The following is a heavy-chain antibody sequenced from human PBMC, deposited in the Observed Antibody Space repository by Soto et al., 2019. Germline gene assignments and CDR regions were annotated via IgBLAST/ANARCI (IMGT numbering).Heavy chain of an antibody. CDR3: ARGRGPYYDRSGSLGY. D-gene: IGHD3-22*01. J-gene: IGHJ4*02. CDR2: ISYDGSNK. CDR1: GFTFSSYA. Sequence: QVQLVESGGGVVQPGRSLRLSCAASGFTFSSYAMHWVRQAPGKGLEWVAVISYDGSNKYYADSVKGRFTIYRDNSTNTLYLQMNSMIAEDTAVYYCARGRGPYYDRSGSLGYWGQGAMVTVSS. V-gene: IGHV3-30-3*01.